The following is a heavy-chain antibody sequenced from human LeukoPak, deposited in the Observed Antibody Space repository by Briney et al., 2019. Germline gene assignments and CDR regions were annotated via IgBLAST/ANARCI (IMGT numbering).Heavy chain of an antibody. V-gene: IGHV4-39*01. CDR2: IYYSGST. D-gene: IGHD2-2*01. J-gene: IGHJ4*02. CDR1: GGSISSSSYY. Sequence: PSETLSLTCTVSGGSISSSSYYWGWIRQPPGKGLEWIGSIYYSGSTYYNPSLKSRVTISVDTSKNQFSLKLSSVTAADTAVYYCARSLAAIYWGQGTLVTASS. CDR3: ARSLAAIY.